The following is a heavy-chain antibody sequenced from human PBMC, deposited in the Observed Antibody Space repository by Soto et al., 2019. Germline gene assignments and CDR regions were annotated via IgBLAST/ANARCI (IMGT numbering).Heavy chain of an antibody. D-gene: IGHD6-19*01. J-gene: IGHJ4*02. CDR3: ARLGSGWAFDY. CDR2: IWYDGSNK. CDR1: GFTFSNYG. Sequence: GGSLRLSCAASGFTFSNYGMDWVRQAPGKGLEWVSVIWYDGSNKYYADSVKGRFTISRDNFKNTVYLQMNSLRAEDTAVYYCARLGSGWAFDYWGLGTLVTVSS. V-gene: IGHV3-33*01.